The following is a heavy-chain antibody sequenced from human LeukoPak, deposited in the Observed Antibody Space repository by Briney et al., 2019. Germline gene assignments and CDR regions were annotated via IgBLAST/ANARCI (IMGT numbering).Heavy chain of an antibody. V-gene: IGHV3-23*01. CDR3: AKDARRTSGWYFFDY. Sequence: PGGSLRLSCAASGFIVSSHYMNWVRQAPGKGLEWVSAISDSGGRTYYADSVRGRFTISRDNSKNMLFLQMNSLRAEDTAVYYCAKDARRTSGWYFFDYWGQGTLVTVSS. D-gene: IGHD6-19*01. CDR2: ISDSGGRT. J-gene: IGHJ4*02. CDR1: GFIVSSHY.